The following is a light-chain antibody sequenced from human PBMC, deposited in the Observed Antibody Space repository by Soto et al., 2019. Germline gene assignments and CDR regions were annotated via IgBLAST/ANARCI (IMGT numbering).Light chain of an antibody. J-gene: IGKJ2*01. Sequence: EIVMTQSPATLSVSPGERATLSCRASQSIGSNLAWFQQIPGQAPRLLIYGASTRATGIPVRFSGSGSGTEFTLTISSLQSEDFAVYYCQQYNNWPPYTFGQGTKLEIK. CDR1: QSIGSN. V-gene: IGKV3-15*01. CDR2: GAS. CDR3: QQYNNWPPYT.